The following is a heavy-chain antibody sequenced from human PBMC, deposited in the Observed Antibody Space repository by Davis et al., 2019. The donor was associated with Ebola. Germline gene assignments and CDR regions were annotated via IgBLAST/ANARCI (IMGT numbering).Heavy chain of an antibody. Sequence: SETLSLTCAVYGGSFSGYYWSWIRQPPGKGLEWIGEINHSGSTNYNPSLKSRVTISVDTSKNQFSLKLSSVTAADTAVYYCARVGVGSQYYYDSSGYPHYYYYGMDVWGQGTTVTVSS. CDR2: INHSGST. D-gene: IGHD3-22*01. J-gene: IGHJ6*02. V-gene: IGHV4-34*01. CDR3: ARVGVGSQYYYDSSGYPHYYYYGMDV. CDR1: GGSFSGYY.